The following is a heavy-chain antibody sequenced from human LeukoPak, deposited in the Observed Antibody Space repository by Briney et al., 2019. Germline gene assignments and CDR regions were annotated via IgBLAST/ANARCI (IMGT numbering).Heavy chain of an antibody. CDR2: INHSGST. Sequence: SETLSLTCAVYGGSFSGYYWSWIRQPPGKGLEWIGEINHSGSTYYNPSLKSRVTISVDTSKNQFSLKLSSVTAADTAVYYCARQYYYGSGSLDWGQGTLVTVSS. V-gene: IGHV4-34*01. J-gene: IGHJ4*02. CDR1: GGSFSGYY. CDR3: ARQYYYGSGSLD. D-gene: IGHD3-10*01.